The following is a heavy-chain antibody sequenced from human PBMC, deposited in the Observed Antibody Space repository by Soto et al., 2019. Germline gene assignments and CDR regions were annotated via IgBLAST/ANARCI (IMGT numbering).Heavy chain of an antibody. D-gene: IGHD3-9*01. CDR3: ARGTKGPYYDILTGYTSPLDLGYYFDY. V-gene: IGHV4-34*01. CDR1: GGSFSGYY. CDR2: INHSGST. J-gene: IGHJ4*02. Sequence: SETLSLTCAVYGGSFSGYYWSWIRQPPGKGLEWIGEINHSGSTNYNPSLKSRVTISVDTSKNQFSLKLSSVTAADTAVYYCARGTKGPYYDILTGYTSPLDLGYYFDYWGQGTLVTVSS.